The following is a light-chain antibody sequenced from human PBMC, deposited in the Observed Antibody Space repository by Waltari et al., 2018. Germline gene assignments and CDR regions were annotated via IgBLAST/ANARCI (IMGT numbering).Light chain of an antibody. V-gene: IGKV2-24*01. CDR3: MQATQFRT. J-gene: IGKJ2*01. CDR1: QSLVHSDGNTY. Sequence: DIVLTQTPLSSPVTLGQPASISCRSSQSLVHSDGNTYLSWLQQRPGQPPRVLIYKISNRLSWVPDRVSGSGAGTDFTLKISRVEAEDVGVYYCMQATQFRTFGQGTKLEIK. CDR2: KIS.